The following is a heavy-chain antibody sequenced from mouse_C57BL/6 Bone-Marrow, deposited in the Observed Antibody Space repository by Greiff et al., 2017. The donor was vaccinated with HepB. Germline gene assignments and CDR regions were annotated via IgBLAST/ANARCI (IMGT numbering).Heavy chain of an antibody. CDR1: GFTFSDYY. V-gene: IGHV5-16*01. D-gene: IGHD2-12*01. J-gene: IGHJ1*03. CDR3: ARAHSPNWYFDV. Sequence: EVQLVESEGGLVQPGSSMKLSCTASGFTFSDYYMAWVRQVPEKGLEWVANINYDGSSTYYLDSLKSRFIISRDNAKNILYLQMSSLKSEDTATYYCARAHSPNWYFDVWGTGTTVTVSS. CDR2: INYDGSST.